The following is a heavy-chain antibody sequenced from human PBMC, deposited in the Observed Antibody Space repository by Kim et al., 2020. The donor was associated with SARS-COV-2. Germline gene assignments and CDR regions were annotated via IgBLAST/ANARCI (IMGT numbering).Heavy chain of an antibody. V-gene: IGHV1-18*01. D-gene: IGHD2-8*01. CDR2: ISAYNGKT. J-gene: IGHJ6*02. Sequence: ASVKVSCKASGYTFTSYGISWVRQAPGQGLEWMGWISAYNGKTNYAQKFQGRVTMTTDTSTSTAYMELSSLRSEDTAVYYCASNGPEGSYYYYYGMDVWGRETAVTISS. CDR1: GYTFTSYG. CDR3: ASNGPEGSYYYYYGMDV.